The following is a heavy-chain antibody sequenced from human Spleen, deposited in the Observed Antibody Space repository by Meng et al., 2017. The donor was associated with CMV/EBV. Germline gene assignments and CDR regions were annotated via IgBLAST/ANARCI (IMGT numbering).Heavy chain of an antibody. Sequence: ASVKVSCKASGYTFTSFDITWVRQAPGQGLEWMGWINPKSGGTHFAQKFQGRVTMTRDTSISTAFMDLNRLISDDTAIYYCARDSPAYCSGASCYGFDYWGQGTLVTVSS. CDR3: ARDSPAYCSGASCYGFDY. J-gene: IGHJ4*02. CDR1: GYTFTSFD. CDR2: INPKSGGT. D-gene: IGHD2-15*01. V-gene: IGHV1-2*02.